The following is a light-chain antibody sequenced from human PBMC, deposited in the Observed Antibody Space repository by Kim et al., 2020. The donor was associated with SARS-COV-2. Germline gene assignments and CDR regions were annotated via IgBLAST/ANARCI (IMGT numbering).Light chain of an antibody. Sequence: IQLTQSPSSLSASVGDRVTITCRASQGISSYLAWYQQKPGRAPKLLMYAASTLQGGVPSRFSGSGSGTDFTLTISSLQPEDFATYYCQQHNTYPLTFGGGTTVEIK. CDR3: QQHNTYPLT. J-gene: IGKJ4*01. CDR2: AAS. CDR1: QGISSY. V-gene: IGKV1-9*01.